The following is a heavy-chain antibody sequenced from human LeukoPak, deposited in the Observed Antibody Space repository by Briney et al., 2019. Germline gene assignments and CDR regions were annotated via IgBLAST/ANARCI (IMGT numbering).Heavy chain of an antibody. Sequence: SETLSLTCTVSGGSISSSSYYWGWIRQPPGKGLEWIGSIYHSGSTYYNPSLKSRVTISVDTSKNQFSLKLSSVTAADTAVYYCASNFLSSSGTFDYWGQGTLVTVSS. J-gene: IGHJ4*02. V-gene: IGHV4-39*07. CDR3: ASNFLSSSGTFDY. CDR2: IYHSGST. D-gene: IGHD6-19*01. CDR1: GGSISSSSYY.